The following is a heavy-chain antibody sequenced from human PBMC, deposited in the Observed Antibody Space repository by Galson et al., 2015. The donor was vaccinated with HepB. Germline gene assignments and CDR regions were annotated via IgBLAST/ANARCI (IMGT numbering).Heavy chain of an antibody. CDR1: GFTFSDHH. CDR3: ARDLWFGELLLRTSYAFDI. CDR2: INHSGST. Sequence: LRLSCAASGFTFSDHHMHWVRQAPGKGLEWIGEINHSGSTNYNPSLKSRVTISVDTSKNQFSLKLSSVTAADTAVYYCARDLWFGELLLRTSYAFDIWGQGTMVTVSS. J-gene: IGHJ3*02. V-gene: IGHV4-34*01. D-gene: IGHD3-10*01.